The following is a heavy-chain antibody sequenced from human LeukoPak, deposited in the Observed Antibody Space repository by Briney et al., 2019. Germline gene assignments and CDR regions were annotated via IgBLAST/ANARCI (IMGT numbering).Heavy chain of an antibody. CDR3: ATSYCGGDCFLVGYYGMDV. J-gene: IGHJ6*02. D-gene: IGHD2-21*02. V-gene: IGHV3-66*01. Sequence: GGSLRLSCAASGFTVSSNYMSWVRQAPGKGLEWVSVIYSGGSTYYADSVKGRFTISRDNSKNTLYLQMNRLRAEETAVSYCATSYCGGDCFLVGYYGMDVWGQGTTVTVSS. CDR1: GFTVSSNY. CDR2: IYSGGST.